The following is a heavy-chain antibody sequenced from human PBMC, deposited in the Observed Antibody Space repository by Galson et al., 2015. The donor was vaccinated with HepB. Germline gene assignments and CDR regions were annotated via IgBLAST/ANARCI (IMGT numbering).Heavy chain of an antibody. CDR2: VYYSGNT. CDR1: GGSVSSDSYY. D-gene: IGHD2-21*02. V-gene: IGHV4-61*01. CDR3: ARDKIGVTDDTFDM. Sequence: ETLSLTCSVSGGSVSSDSYYWTWIRQPPGKGLEWIGYVYYSGNTNYSPSLRGRVTISVDTSKNQFSLELTSVTAADTAVYFCARDKIGVTDDTFDMWGQGTMVTVSS. J-gene: IGHJ3*02.